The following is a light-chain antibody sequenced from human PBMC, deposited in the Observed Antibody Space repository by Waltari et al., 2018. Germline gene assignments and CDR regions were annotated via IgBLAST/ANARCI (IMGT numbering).Light chain of an antibody. Sequence: DIQMTQSPSTLPASVGDRVTITCRASQSISSWLAWYQQKPGKAPKLLINKASNLESGVPSRFSGSGSGTEFTLTISSLQPDDFATYYCQQYNSYWTFGQGTKVEIK. CDR2: KAS. CDR3: QQYNSYWT. CDR1: QSISSW. V-gene: IGKV1-5*03. J-gene: IGKJ1*01.